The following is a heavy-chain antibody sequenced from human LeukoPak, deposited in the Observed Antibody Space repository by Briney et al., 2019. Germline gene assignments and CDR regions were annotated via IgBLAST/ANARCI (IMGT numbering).Heavy chain of an antibody. J-gene: IGHJ4*02. CDR1: GFTFNTYS. Sequence: PGGSLRLSCAASGFTFNTYSMNWVRQAPGKGLEWVSYISGSRSTKYYADSVKGRFSISRDNAKNSLYLQMNSLRAEDTAIYYCARDRSRYSGSGNGFDYWGQGTLVTVSS. V-gene: IGHV3-48*04. CDR3: ARDRSRYSGSGNGFDY. D-gene: IGHD3-10*01. CDR2: ISGSRSTK.